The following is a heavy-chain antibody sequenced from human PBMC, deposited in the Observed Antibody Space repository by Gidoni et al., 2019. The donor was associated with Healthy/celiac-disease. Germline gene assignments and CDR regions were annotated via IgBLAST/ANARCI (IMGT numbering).Heavy chain of an antibody. CDR3: ARDWTLTTVTTDI. D-gene: IGHD4-17*01. CDR1: GFTVSSNY. J-gene: IGHJ3*02. CDR2: IYSGGST. Sequence: EVQLVESGGGLIQPGGSLRLSCAASGFTVSSNYMSWVRQAPGKGLEWVSVIYSGGSTYYADSVKGRFTISRDNSKNTLYLQMNSLRAEDTAVYYCARDWTLTTVTTDIWGKGTMVTVSS. V-gene: IGHV3-53*01.